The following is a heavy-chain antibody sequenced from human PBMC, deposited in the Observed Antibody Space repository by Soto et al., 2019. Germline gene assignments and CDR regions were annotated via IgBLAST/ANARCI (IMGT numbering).Heavy chain of an antibody. CDR2: INHSGST. V-gene: IGHV4-34*01. Sequence: PSETLSLTCAVYGGSFSGYYWSWIRQPPGKGLEWIGEINHSGSTNYNPSLKSRVTISVDTSKNQFSLKLSSVTAADTAVYYCAGYYYDSSGYYRFDYWGQGTLVTVSS. CDR1: GGSFSGYY. CDR3: AGYYYDSSGYYRFDY. D-gene: IGHD3-22*01. J-gene: IGHJ4*02.